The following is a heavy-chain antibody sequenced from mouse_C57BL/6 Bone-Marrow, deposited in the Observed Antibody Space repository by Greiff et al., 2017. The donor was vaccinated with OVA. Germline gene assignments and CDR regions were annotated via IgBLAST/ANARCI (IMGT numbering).Heavy chain of an antibody. CDR2: IRNKANNHAT. D-gene: IGHD1-1*01. CDR1: GFTFSDAW. CDR3: TRRSYYGSRYFDD. Sequence: EVHLVESGGGLVQPGGSMKLSCAASGFTFSDAWMDWVRQSPEKGLEWVAEIRNKANNHATYYAESVKGRFTISRDDSKSSVYLQMNSLRAEDTGIYYCTRRSYYGSRYFDDWGQGTTLTVSS. V-gene: IGHV6-6*01. J-gene: IGHJ2*01.